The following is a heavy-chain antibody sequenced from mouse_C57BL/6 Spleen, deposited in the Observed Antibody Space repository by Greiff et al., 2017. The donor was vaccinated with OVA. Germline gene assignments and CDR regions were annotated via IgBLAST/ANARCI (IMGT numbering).Heavy chain of an antibody. Sequence: EVKLMESGGDLVKPGGSLKLSCAASGFTFSSYGMSWVRQTPDKRLEWVATISSGGSYTYYPDSVKGRFTISRDNAKNTLYLQMSSLKSEDTAMYYCARPSNYYGSSYWYFDVWGTGTTVTVSS. D-gene: IGHD1-1*01. CDR1: GFTFSSYG. CDR3: ARPSNYYGSSYWYFDV. J-gene: IGHJ1*03. CDR2: ISSGGSYT. V-gene: IGHV5-6*01.